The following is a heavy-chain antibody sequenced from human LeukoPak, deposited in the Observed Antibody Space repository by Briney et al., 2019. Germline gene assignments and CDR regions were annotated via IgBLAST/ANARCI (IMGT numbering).Heavy chain of an antibody. Sequence: GASVKVSCKASGYTFTSYGISWVRQAPGQGLEWMGWISAYNGNTNYAQKLQGRVTMTTDASTSTAYMELRSLRSDDTAVYYCARAGYSSGWYLEYYFDYWGQGTLVTVSS. CDR2: ISAYNGNT. J-gene: IGHJ4*02. D-gene: IGHD6-19*01. CDR1: GYTFTSYG. CDR3: ARAGYSSGWYLEYYFDY. V-gene: IGHV1-18*04.